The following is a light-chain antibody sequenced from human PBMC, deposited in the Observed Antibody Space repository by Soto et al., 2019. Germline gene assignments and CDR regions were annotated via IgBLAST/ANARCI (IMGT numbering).Light chain of an antibody. CDR2: AAS. CDR1: QGISNY. Sequence: DIQMTQSPSSLSASVGDRVTITCRASQGISNYLAWYQQKPGKVPKLLIYAASTLQSGVPSRFSGSGSGTDFTLTISSLQPEDVATYYCQKYNSAPPGTFGPGNKVDIK. J-gene: IGKJ3*01. V-gene: IGKV1-27*01. CDR3: QKYNSAPPGT.